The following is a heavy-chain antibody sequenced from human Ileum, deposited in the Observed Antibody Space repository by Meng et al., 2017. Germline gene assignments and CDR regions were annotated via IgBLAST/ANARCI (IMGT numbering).Heavy chain of an antibody. V-gene: IGHV2-5*02. J-gene: IGHJ4*02. CDR1: GFSLATSGVS. CDR3: AHSPQGYFDY. CDR2: IYWDDDK. Sequence: QITLKETGPALVKATQTLTLTCNFSGFSLATSGVSVAWIRQPPGEALEWLALIYWDDDKRFSPSLKNRLAITKDTPKNQVVLTMTNMDPMDTGTYYCAHSPQGYFDYWGPGTLVTVSS.